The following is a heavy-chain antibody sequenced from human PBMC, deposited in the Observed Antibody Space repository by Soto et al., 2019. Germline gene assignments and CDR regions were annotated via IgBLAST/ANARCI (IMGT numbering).Heavy chain of an antibody. CDR3: AADGSSWGVTIVQDYWYFDL. CDR1: GFTFTSSA. CDR2: IVVGSGNT. D-gene: IGHD3-10*01. J-gene: IGHJ2*01. Sequence: QMQLVQSGPEVKKPGTSVKVSCKASGFTFTSSAVQWVRQARGQRLEWIGWIVVGSGNTNYAQKFQERVTITRDMSTSTAYMELSSLRSEDTAVYYCAADGSSWGVTIVQDYWYFDLWGRGTLVTVSS. V-gene: IGHV1-58*01.